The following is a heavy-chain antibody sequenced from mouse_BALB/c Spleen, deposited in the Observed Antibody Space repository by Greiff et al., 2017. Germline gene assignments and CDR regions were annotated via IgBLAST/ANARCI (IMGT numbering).Heavy chain of an antibody. V-gene: IGHV1-87*01. CDR1: GYTFTSYW. J-gene: IGHJ4*01. D-gene: IGHD2-10*01. Sequence: VQLQQSGAELARPGASVKLSCKASGYTFTSYWMQWVKQRPGQGLEWIGAIYPGDGDTRYTQKFKGKATLTADKSSSTAYMQLSSLASEDSAVYYCARPTMTYAMDYWGQGTSVTVSS. CDR3: ARPTMTYAMDY. CDR2: IYPGDGDT.